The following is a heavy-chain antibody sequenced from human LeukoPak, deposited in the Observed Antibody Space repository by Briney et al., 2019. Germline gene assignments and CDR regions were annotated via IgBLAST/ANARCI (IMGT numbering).Heavy chain of an antibody. Sequence: GGSLRLSCAASAFTFSSSAMSWVRQAPGKGLEWVAAISGGGGTTYYADSVKGRFTISRDNSKSTLYLQMNSLRAEDTAVYYCAKGFYSSGWSGGYFDRWGQGTQVTVSS. D-gene: IGHD6-19*01. CDR2: ISGGGGTT. CDR1: AFTFSSSA. V-gene: IGHV3-23*01. CDR3: AKGFYSSGWSGGYFDR. J-gene: IGHJ4*02.